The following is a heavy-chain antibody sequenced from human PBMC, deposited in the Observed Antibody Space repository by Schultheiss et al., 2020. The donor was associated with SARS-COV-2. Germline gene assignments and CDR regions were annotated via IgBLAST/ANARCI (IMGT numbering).Heavy chain of an antibody. CDR2: ISGYNENT. J-gene: IGHJ4*02. D-gene: IGHD3-22*01. CDR3: VRDTKPLITMIVVVITTSRMYYFDY. V-gene: IGHV1-18*03. Sequence: ASVKVSCKATGYTLTNYGISWVRQAPGQGLEWMGWISGYNENTHYAQKFWGRVTITSDRSVSTAYMELSSLRSEDMVVYSCVRDTKPLITMIVVVITTSRMYYFDYWGQGTLVTVSS. CDR1: GYTLTNYG.